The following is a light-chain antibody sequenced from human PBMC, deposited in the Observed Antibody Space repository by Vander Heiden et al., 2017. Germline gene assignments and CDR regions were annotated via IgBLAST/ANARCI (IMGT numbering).Light chain of an antibody. CDR2: KRS. CDR3: QQYNSYPWT. Sequence: DSQIAQSPSTLSASVGDRLTISCRASQSISSWLAWYQQKRGKTPKLLIYKRSSLKSRIPSRLSGRRSGTEFTLTISSLKTDDFAIYYCQQYNSYPWTFGQGTKVEIK. J-gene: IGKJ1*01. V-gene: IGKV1-5*03. CDR1: QSISSW.